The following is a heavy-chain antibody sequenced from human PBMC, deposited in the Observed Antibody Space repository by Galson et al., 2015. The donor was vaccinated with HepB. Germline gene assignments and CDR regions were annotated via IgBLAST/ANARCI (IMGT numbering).Heavy chain of an antibody. D-gene: IGHD2-8*01. J-gene: IGHJ4*02. Sequence: SLRLSCAASGFTFSSYGMHWVRQAPGKGLEWVAVISYDGSNKYYADSVKGRFTISRDNSKNTLYLQMNSLRAEDTAVYYCANLVYATGPSDYWGQGTLVTVSS. CDR3: ANLVYATGPSDY. V-gene: IGHV3-30*18. CDR1: GFTFSSYG. CDR2: ISYDGSNK.